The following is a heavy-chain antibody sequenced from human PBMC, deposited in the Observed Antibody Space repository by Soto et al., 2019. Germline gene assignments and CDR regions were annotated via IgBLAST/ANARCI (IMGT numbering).Heavy chain of an antibody. V-gene: IGHV3-21*01. CDR3: ARDNSDIVVVDAAIDAGRFDP. J-gene: IGHJ5*02. CDR1: GFTISSYS. D-gene: IGHD2-15*01. CDR2: ISSSSSYI. Sequence: GGSLRLSCAASGFTISSYSMNWVRQAPGKGLEWVSSISSSSSYIYYADSVKGRFTISRDNAKNSLYLQMNSLRAEDTAVYYCARDNSDIVVVDAAIDAGRFDPWGQGPPVTSPQ.